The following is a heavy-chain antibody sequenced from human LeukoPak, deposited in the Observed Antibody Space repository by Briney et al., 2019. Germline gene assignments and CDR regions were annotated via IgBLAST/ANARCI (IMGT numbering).Heavy chain of an antibody. D-gene: IGHD4-23*01. CDR3: ATGVRWDFDY. CDR1: GHTHNSFG. Sequence: ASVKVSCKASGHTHNSFGISWVRQAPGQGLEWMGWISAYNGNTNYAQNLQGRVTMTTDTSTSTAYVELRSLRSDDTAVYFCATGVRWDFDYWGQGSLVTVSS. CDR2: ISAYNGNT. J-gene: IGHJ4*02. V-gene: IGHV1-18*01.